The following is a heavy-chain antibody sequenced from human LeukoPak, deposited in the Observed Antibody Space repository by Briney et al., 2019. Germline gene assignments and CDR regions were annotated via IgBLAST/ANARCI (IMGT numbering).Heavy chain of an antibody. D-gene: IGHD3-9*01. V-gene: IGHV3-49*04. CDR3: GRGLTVAGAKYYFDY. Sequence: PGRSLRLSCRTAGFRFADYGLTWVRQAPGKGLEWVSFIRGKLYGGTTEDAASVKGRFTVSRDDSESVAYLQMNGLNTEDTAVYFCGRGLTVAGAKYYFDYWGQGTLVTVSS. CDR1: GFRFADYG. J-gene: IGHJ4*02. CDR2: IRGKLYGGTT.